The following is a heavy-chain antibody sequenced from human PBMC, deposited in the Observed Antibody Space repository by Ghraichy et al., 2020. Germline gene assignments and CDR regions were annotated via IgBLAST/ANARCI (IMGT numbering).Heavy chain of an antibody. CDR1: GGSISSYY. J-gene: IGHJ6*02. CDR2: IYYSGST. CDR3: ARDGSGSYYPFYYYYGMDV. V-gene: IGHV4-59*01. Sequence: SETLYLTCTVSGGSISSYYWSWIRQPPGKVLEWIGYIYYSGSTNYNPSLKSRVTISVDTSKNQFSLKLSSVTTADTAVYYCARDGSGSYYPFYYYYGMDVWGQGTTVTVSS. D-gene: IGHD3-10*01.